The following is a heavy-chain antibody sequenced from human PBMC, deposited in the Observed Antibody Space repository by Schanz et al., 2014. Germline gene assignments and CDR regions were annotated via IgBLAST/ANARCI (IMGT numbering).Heavy chain of an antibody. CDR3: VRAGYETTGYYHLERWVGEYFES. D-gene: IGHD3-22*01. CDR2: INTDETTT. V-gene: IGHV3-74*01. J-gene: IGHJ4*02. CDR1: GSTFSAYW. Sequence: EVKLVESGGGLVQPGGSLRLSCAASGSTFSAYWMHWVRQVPGKGLVWIARINTDETTTKYADSVRGRFTISRDNSKNMVYLQMNSLRAEDAAVYYCVRAGYETTGYYHLERWVGEYFESWGQGALVSVSS.